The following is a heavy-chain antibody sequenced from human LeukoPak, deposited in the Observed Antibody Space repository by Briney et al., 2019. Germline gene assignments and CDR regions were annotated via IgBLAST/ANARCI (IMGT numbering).Heavy chain of an antibody. CDR1: GFAFSSYW. V-gene: IGHV3-7*01. J-gene: IGHJ4*02. D-gene: IGHD1-20*01. CDR2: IKQDGSEK. Sequence: GGSLRLSCAASGFAFSSYWMSWVRQAPGKGLEWVANIKQDGSEKYYVDSVKGRFTISRDNAKNSLYLQMNSLRAEDTAVYYCARTVPYNWNSKFRYFDYWGQGTLVTVSS. CDR3: ARTVPYNWNSKFRYFDY.